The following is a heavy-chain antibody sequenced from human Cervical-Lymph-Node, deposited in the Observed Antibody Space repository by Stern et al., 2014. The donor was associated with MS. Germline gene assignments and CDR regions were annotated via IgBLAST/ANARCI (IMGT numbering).Heavy chain of an antibody. V-gene: IGHV3-74*02. Sequence: EVQLEESGGGLVQPGGSLTLSCVASGFSIRSYWMHWVRQGPGRGLEWVAVINGAGTGTDPAVSVRGRFTISRDNARNTLYLQMHSLRAEDAAVYYCSKDTYGPEDFWGQGTSVTFSS. J-gene: IGHJ4*02. D-gene: IGHD3-10*01. CDR2: INGAGTGT. CDR1: GFSIRSYW. CDR3: SKDTYGPEDF.